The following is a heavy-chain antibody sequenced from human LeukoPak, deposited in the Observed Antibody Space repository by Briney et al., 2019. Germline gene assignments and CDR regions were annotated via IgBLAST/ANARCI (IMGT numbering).Heavy chain of an antibody. V-gene: IGHV3-30*02. Sequence: GGSLRLSCAASGFTFSSYGMHWVRQAPGKGLEWVAFIRYDGSNKYYADSVKGRFTISRDNSKNTLYLQMGSLRAEDMAVYYCARDGTMVRGVIIGHNWFDPWGQGTLVTVSS. CDR3: ARDGTMVRGVIIGHNWFDP. CDR2: IRYDGSNK. CDR1: GFTFSSYG. D-gene: IGHD3-10*01. J-gene: IGHJ5*02.